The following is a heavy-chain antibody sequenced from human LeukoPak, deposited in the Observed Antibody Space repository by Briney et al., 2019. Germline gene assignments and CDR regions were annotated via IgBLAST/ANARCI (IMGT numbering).Heavy chain of an antibody. CDR3: AREGLWFGEFVSY. D-gene: IGHD3-10*01. Sequence: SETLSLTCTVSGYSISSGYYWGWIRQPPGKGLEWIGSIYHSGSTYYNPSLKSRVTISVDTSKNQFSLKLSSVTAADTAVCYCAREGLWFGEFVSYWGRGTLVTVSS. CDR1: GYSISSGYY. V-gene: IGHV4-38-2*02. CDR2: IYHSGST. J-gene: IGHJ4*02.